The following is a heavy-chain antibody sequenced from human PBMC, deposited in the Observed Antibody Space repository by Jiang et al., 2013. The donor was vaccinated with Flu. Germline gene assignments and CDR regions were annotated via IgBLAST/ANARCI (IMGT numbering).Heavy chain of an antibody. Sequence: VQLLESGGGLVQPGRSLRLSCAASGFTFDDYAMHWVRQAPGKGLEWVSGISWNSGSIGYADSVKGRFTISRDNAKNSLYLQMNSLRAEDTALYYCAKVPPGRNGYFDYWGQGTLVTVSS. D-gene: IGHD1-14*01. V-gene: IGHV3-9*01. CDR1: GFTFDDYA. CDR2: ISWNSGSI. CDR3: AKVPPGRNGYFDY. J-gene: IGHJ4*02.